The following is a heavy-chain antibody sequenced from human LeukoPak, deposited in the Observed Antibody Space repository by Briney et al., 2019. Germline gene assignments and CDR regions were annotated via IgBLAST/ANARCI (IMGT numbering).Heavy chain of an antibody. Sequence: SETLSLTCTVSGGSISSGSYYWSWIRQPAGKGLKWIGRIYTSGSTNYNPSLKSRVTISVDTSKNQFSLKLSSVTAADTAVYYCASIQVGATRIDYWGQGTLVTVSS. V-gene: IGHV4-61*02. CDR2: IYTSGST. J-gene: IGHJ4*02. D-gene: IGHD1-26*01. CDR1: GGSISSGSYY. CDR3: ASIQVGATRIDY.